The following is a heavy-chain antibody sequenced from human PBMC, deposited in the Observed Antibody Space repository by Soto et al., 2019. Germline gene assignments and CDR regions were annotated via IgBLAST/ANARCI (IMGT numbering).Heavy chain of an antibody. CDR3: ARQEAAAGTLFWFDP. V-gene: IGHV4-39*01. D-gene: IGHD6-13*01. J-gene: IGHJ5*02. CDR2: IYYSGST. Sequence: SETLSLSCTVSGGSISSSSYYWGWIRQPPGKGLEWIGSIYYSGSTYYNPSLKSRVTISVDTSKNQFSLKLSSVTAADTAVYYCARQEAAAGTLFWFDPWGQGTLVTVS. CDR1: GGSISSSSYY.